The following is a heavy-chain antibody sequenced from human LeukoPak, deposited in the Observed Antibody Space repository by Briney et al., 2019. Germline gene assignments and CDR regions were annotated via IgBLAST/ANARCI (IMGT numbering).Heavy chain of an antibody. D-gene: IGHD5-24*01. J-gene: IGHJ5*02. CDR1: GGSISSGGYY. Sequence: SQTLSLTCTVSGGSISSGGYYWSWIRQPPGKGLEWIGYIYHSGSTYYNPSLKSRVTISADRSKNQFSLKLTSVTVADTAVYYCARPRDGWFDPWGQGTLVTVSS. CDR3: ARPRDGWFDP. CDR2: IYHSGST. V-gene: IGHV4-30-2*01.